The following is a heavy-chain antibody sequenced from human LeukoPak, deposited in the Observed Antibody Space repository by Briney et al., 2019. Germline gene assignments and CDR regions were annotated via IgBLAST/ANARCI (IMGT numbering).Heavy chain of an antibody. CDR3: ARPWTAAWFDP. CDR2: INHSGST. J-gene: IGHJ5*02. CDR1: GGSFSGYY. V-gene: IGHV4-34*01. Sequence: PSETLSLTCAVYGGSFSGYYWSWIRQPPGKGLEWIGEINHSGSTNYNPSLKSRVTISVDTSKNQFSLKLSSVTAADTAVYYCARPWTAAWFDPWGQGTLVTVSS. D-gene: IGHD6-13*01.